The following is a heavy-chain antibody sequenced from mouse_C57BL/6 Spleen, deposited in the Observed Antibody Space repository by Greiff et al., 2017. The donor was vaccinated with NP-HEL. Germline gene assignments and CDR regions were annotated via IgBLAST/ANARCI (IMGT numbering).Heavy chain of an antibody. CDR1: GYTFTDYN. CDR2: INPNNGGT. Sequence: EVHLVESGPELVKPGASVKIPCKASGYTFTDYNMDWVKQSHGKSLEWIGDINPNNGGTIYNQKFKGKATLTVDKSSSTAYMELRSLTSEDTAVYYCARWNYDYGYFDVWGTGTTVTVSS. J-gene: IGHJ1*03. CDR3: ARWNYDYGYFDV. D-gene: IGHD2-4*01. V-gene: IGHV1-18*01.